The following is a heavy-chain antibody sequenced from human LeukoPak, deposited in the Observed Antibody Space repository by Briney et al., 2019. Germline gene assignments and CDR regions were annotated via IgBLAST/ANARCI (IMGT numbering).Heavy chain of an antibody. J-gene: IGHJ3*02. V-gene: IGHV4-4*02. Sequence: PSGTLSLTCAVSGGSISSSYWWSWVRQPPGKGLEWIGEVWHSGSTNYYPSLKSRVTISIEKSKNQFSLKLSSVTAADTAVYYCARDQWMITFGGVIAFDAFDIWGQGTMVTVSS. CDR3: ARDQWMITFGGVIAFDAFDI. CDR2: VWHSGST. D-gene: IGHD3-16*02. CDR1: GGSISSSYW.